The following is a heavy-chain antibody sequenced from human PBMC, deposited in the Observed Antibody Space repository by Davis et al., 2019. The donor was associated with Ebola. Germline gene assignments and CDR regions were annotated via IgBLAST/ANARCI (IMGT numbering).Heavy chain of an antibody. V-gene: IGHV3-7*01. CDR3: AKEGHSNPFYLYYGMDV. CDR1: GFTFSSYW. CDR2: IKQDGSEK. Sequence: GESLKISCAASGFTFSSYWMSWVRQAPGKGLEWVANIKQDGSEKYYVDSVKGRFTISRDNAKNSLYLQMNSLRAEDTAVYYCAKEGHSNPFYLYYGMDVWGQGTTVTVSS. D-gene: IGHD2/OR15-2a*01. J-gene: IGHJ6*02.